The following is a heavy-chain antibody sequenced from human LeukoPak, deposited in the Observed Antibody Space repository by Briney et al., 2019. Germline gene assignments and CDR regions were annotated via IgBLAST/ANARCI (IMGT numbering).Heavy chain of an antibody. CDR2: IDFTSRYI. CDR3: ATPAAGPGAEYSLY. D-gene: IGHD6-13*01. V-gene: IGHV3-21*01. J-gene: IGHJ1*01. CDR1: GFTFSNYA. Sequence: GGSLRLSCAASGFTFSNYAMSWVRQAPGKGLEWVSSIDFTSRYIYNADSVKGRFTTSRDNAKNSLDLQMNSLKVEDTAVYYCATPAAGPGAEYSLYWGQGTLVIVSS.